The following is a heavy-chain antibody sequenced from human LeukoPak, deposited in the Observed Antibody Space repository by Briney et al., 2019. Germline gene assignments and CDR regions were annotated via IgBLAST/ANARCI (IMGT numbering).Heavy chain of an antibody. CDR3: AKVLTYSSLGAFDI. Sequence: GGSLRLSCAASGFTFSSYGMHWVRRAPGKGLEWVAFIRYDGSNKYYADSVKGRFTISRDNSKNTLYLQMNSLRAEDTAVYYCAKVLTYSSLGAFDIWGQGTMVTVSS. CDR2: IRYDGSNK. J-gene: IGHJ3*02. D-gene: IGHD6-13*01. V-gene: IGHV3-30*02. CDR1: GFTFSSYG.